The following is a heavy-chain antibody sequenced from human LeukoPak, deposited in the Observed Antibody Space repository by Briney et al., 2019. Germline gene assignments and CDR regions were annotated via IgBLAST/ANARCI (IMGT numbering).Heavy chain of an antibody. J-gene: IGHJ4*02. V-gene: IGHV3-30*02. CDR2: IRYDGSNK. CDR3: AKRDSSSSGYNFDY. Sequence: GGSLRLSCAASGFTFSSYGMHWVRQAPGKGLKWVAFIRYDGSNKYYADSVKGRFTISRDNSKNTLYLQMNSLRAEDTAVYYCAKRDSSSSGYNFDYWGQGTLVTVSS. CDR1: GFTFSSYG. D-gene: IGHD6-6*01.